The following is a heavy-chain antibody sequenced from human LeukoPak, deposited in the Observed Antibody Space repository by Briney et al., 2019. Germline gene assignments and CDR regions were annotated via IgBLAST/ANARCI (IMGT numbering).Heavy chain of an antibody. CDR3: ATAEVVTATSDAFDI. CDR1: GGSFSGYY. Sequence: PSETLSLTCAVYGGSFSGYYWSWIRQPPGKGLEWIGEINHSGSTNYNPSLKIRVTISVDTSKNQFSLKLSSVTAADTAVYYCATAEVVTATSDAFDIWGQGTMVTVSS. J-gene: IGHJ3*02. V-gene: IGHV4-34*01. CDR2: INHSGST. D-gene: IGHD2-21*02.